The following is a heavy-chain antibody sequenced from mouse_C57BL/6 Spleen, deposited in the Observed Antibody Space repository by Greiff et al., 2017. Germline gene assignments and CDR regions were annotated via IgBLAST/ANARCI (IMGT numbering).Heavy chain of an antibody. CDR3: ARRGGNYEAWFAY. J-gene: IGHJ3*01. CDR1: GFTFSDYY. CDR2: ISNGGGST. V-gene: IGHV5-12*01. Sequence: EVKLMESGGGLVQPGGSLKLSCAASGFTFSDYYMYWVRQTPEKRLEWVAYISNGGGSTYYPDTVKGRFTISRDNAKNTLYLQMSRLKSEDTAMYYCARRGGNYEAWFAYWGQGTLVTVSA. D-gene: IGHD2-1*01.